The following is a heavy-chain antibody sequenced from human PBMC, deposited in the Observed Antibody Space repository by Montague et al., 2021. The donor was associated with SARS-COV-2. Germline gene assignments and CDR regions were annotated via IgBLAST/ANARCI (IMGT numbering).Heavy chain of an antibody. J-gene: IGHJ6*02. CDR3: ARGPVDDNCSGGSCYSRYYYGMDV. V-gene: IGHV4-34*01. Sequence: SETLSLTCAVYGGSFSGYYCSWIRQPPGKGLEWIGEINHIGSTSSNPSLKSRVTISVDTSTTQFSLKLSSVTAADTAVYYCARGPVDDNCSGGSCYSRYYYGMDVWGQGTTVTVSS. D-gene: IGHD2-15*01. CDR2: INHIGST. CDR1: GGSFSGYY.